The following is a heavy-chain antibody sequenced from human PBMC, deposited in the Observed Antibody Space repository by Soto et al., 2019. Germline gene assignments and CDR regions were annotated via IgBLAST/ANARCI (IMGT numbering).Heavy chain of an antibody. J-gene: IGHJ6*04. CDR3: AKEKDIVVVPAAMGV. D-gene: IGHD2-2*01. V-gene: IGHV3-23*01. CDR2: ISCSGGST. Sequence: GGSLRLSCAASGFTFSSYAMSWVRQAPGKGLEWVSAISCSGGSTYYADSVKGRFTISRDNSKNTLYLQMNSLRAEDTAVYYCAKEKDIVVVPAAMGVWGKGTTVTVSS. CDR1: GFTFSSYA.